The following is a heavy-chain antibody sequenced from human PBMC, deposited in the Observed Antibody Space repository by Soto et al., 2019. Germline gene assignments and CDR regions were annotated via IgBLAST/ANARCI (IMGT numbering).Heavy chain of an antibody. CDR2: ISYDGSNK. J-gene: IGHJ4*02. Sequence: QVQLVESGGGVVQPGRSLRLSCAASGFTFSSYAMHWVRQAPGKGLEWVAVISYDGSNKYYEDSVKGRFTISRDNSKNTLYLQMNSLRAEDTAVYYCAREAIIRYFDYWGQGTLVTVSS. CDR1: GFTFSSYA. CDR3: AREAIIRYFDY. V-gene: IGHV3-30-3*01. D-gene: IGHD3-3*02.